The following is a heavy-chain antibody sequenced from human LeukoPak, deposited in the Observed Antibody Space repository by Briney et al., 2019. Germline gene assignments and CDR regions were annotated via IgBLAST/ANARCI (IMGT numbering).Heavy chain of an antibody. Sequence: ASVKVSCKVSGYTLTKFSMHWVRQAPGKGLEWMGGFDPEDGETIYAQKFQGRVAMTTDTSTSTAYMELRSLRSDDTAVYYCARVDCSGGSCYSPFDYWGQGTLVTVSS. J-gene: IGHJ4*02. CDR3: ARVDCSGGSCYSPFDY. V-gene: IGHV1-24*01. D-gene: IGHD2-15*01. CDR1: GYTLTKFS. CDR2: FDPEDGET.